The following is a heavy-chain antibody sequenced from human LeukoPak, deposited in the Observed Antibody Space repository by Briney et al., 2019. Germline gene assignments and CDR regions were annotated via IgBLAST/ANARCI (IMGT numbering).Heavy chain of an antibody. D-gene: IGHD6-6*01. CDR2: INPNSGGT. V-gene: IGHV1-2*02. Sequence: GASVKVSCKASGYTFTGYYMHWVRQAPGQGLEWMGWINPNSGGTNYAQKFQGRVIMTRDTSISTAYMELSRLRSDDTAVYYCARGGDIAARPFDYWGQGTLVTVSS. J-gene: IGHJ4*02. CDR1: GYTFTGYY. CDR3: ARGGDIAARPFDY.